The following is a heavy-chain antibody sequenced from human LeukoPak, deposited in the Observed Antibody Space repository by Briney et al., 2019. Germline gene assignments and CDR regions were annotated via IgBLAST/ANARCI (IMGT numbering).Heavy chain of an antibody. CDR3: ARDRDPVGWELRVGFDY. V-gene: IGHV1-69*13. CDR1: GYTLTELS. Sequence: GASVKVSCKVSGYTLTELSMHWVRQAPGQGLEWMGGIIPIFGTANYAQKFQGRVTITADESTSTAYMELSSLRSEDTAVYYCARDRDPVGWELRVGFDYWGQGTLVTVSS. J-gene: IGHJ4*02. D-gene: IGHD1-26*01. CDR2: IIPIFGTA.